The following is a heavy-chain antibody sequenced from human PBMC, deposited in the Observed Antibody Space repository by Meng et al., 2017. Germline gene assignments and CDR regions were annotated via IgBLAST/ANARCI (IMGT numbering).Heavy chain of an antibody. V-gene: IGHV1-2*06. CDR2: INPKSGDT. CDR3: ARDEDISAAGKLFGDY. Sequence: GHLGESGAEGRDPGAPVKVSCKPSGYNFPDYYIHWVRRAPGQGLEWMGRINPKSGDTHYAQKFQARVTMTGDTSISTAYMELSGLRSDDTAMYYCARDEDISAAGKLFGDYWGQGTLVTVSS. CDR1: GYNFPDYY. J-gene: IGHJ4*02. D-gene: IGHD6-25*01.